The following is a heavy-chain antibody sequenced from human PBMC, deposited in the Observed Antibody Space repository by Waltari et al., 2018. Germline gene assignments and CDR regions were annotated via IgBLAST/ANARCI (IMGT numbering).Heavy chain of an antibody. CDR3: ARSDYGDYGID. V-gene: IGHV3-53*01. D-gene: IGHD4-17*01. J-gene: IGHJ4*02. Sequence: VRQAPGKGLEWVSVIYSGGNKYYADSVKGRFTISRDSSKNTLYLQMNSLRAEDTAFYYCARSDYGDYGIDWGQGTLVTVSS. CDR2: IYSGGNK.